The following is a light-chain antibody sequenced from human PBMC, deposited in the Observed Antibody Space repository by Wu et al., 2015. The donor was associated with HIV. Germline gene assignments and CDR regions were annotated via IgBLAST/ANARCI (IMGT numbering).Light chain of an antibody. J-gene: IGKJ5*01. CDR1: QDITTY. CDR2: DAS. V-gene: IGKV1-33*01. Sequence: DVQMTQSPSSLSASIGDRVTITCQASQDITTYISWYQQKPGKAPKLLIFDASNLEPGVPSRFTGSGSRTYFTLTINSLQPEDIATYSCQQYDSLPLTFGQGTRLEIK. CDR3: QQYDSLPLT.